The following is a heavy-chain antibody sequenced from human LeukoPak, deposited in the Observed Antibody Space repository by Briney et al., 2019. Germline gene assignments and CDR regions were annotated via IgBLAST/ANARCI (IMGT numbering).Heavy chain of an antibody. CDR3: AREVRTTVGPHGMDV. Sequence: SQTLSLTCTVSGGSISSGGYYWSWIRQHPGKGLEWIGYIYYSGSTYYNPSLKSRVTISVDTSKNQFSLKLSSVTAADTAVYYCAREVRTTVGPHGMDVWGQGTTVTVSS. CDR1: GGSISSGGYY. V-gene: IGHV4-31*03. J-gene: IGHJ6*02. D-gene: IGHD4-23*01. CDR2: IYYSGST.